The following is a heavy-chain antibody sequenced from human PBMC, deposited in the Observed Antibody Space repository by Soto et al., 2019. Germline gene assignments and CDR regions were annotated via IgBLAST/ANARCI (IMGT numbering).Heavy chain of an antibody. CDR2: ISAYNGNT. Sequence: ASVKVSCKASGYTFTSYGISWVRQAPGQGLEWMGWISAYNGNTNYAQKLQGRVTMTTDTSTSTAYMELRSLRSDDTAVYYCARVFEIVATIEEHVRGRYPDYYYGMDVWGQGTTVTVSS. J-gene: IGHJ6*02. CDR3: ARVFEIVATIEEHVRGRYPDYYYGMDV. V-gene: IGHV1-18*01. CDR1: GYTFTSYG. D-gene: IGHD5-12*01.